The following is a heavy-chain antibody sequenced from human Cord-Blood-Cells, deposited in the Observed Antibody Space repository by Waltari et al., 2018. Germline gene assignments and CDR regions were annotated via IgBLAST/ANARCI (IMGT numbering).Heavy chain of an antibody. D-gene: IGHD2-21*02. Sequence: QVQLVQSGAEVKKPGSSVKVSCKASGGTFSSYAISWVQQAPGQGLEWMGGIIPILGIANYEQKFQGRVTITADESTSTAYMELSSLRSEDTAVYYCAREGGDANWFDPWGQGTLVTVSS. J-gene: IGHJ5*02. CDR2: IIPILGIA. CDR1: GGTFSSYA. CDR3: AREGGDANWFDP. V-gene: IGHV1-69*04.